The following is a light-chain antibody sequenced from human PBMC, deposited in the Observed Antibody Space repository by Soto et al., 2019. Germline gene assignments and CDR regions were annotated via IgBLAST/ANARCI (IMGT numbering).Light chain of an antibody. Sequence: EVVMTQSPATLSVYTGERATLSCRASQSVGSGLSWYQQKPGQAPRLPIFATSRRATDIPDRFSGSGSGTDFTLAIRRLEPEDFAVYYCPQFGYSPRTFCQGTKVDIK. CDR3: PQFGYSPRT. V-gene: IGKV3-20*01. CDR1: QSVGSG. J-gene: IGKJ1*01. CDR2: ATS.